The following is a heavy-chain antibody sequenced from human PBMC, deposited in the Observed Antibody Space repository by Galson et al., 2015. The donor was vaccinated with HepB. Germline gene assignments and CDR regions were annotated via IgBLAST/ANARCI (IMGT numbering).Heavy chain of an antibody. J-gene: IGHJ4*02. Sequence: SLRLSCAASGFTFTKAWMSWVRQAPGKGLEWVGRVKSKSDGGTTDYATPVKGRFTISRDDSRRTLFLQMNSLTLDDTALYYCVTESTTFEYWGQGSLVTVSS. CDR1: GFTFTKAW. CDR3: VTESTTFEY. D-gene: IGHD4-11*01. V-gene: IGHV3-15*01. CDR2: VKSKSDGGTT.